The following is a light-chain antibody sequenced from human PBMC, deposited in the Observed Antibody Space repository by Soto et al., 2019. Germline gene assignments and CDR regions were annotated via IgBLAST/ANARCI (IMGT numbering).Light chain of an antibody. Sequence: DIQMTQSPPSLSASVGDRVTITCRASQSISSYLNWYQQRPGKAPKLLIYAASSLQSGVPSRFSGSGSGTVFPLTISSLQPEDFATYYCQQTYSTPYTFGQGTKLEIK. CDR3: QQTYSTPYT. J-gene: IGKJ2*01. CDR2: AAS. CDR1: QSISSY. V-gene: IGKV1-39*01.